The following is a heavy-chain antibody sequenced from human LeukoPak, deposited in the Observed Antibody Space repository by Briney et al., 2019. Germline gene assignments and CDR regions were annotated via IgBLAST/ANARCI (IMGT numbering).Heavy chain of an antibody. Sequence: GGSLRLSCAASGFTFSTFSMSWVRQASGKGLEWVSTISDSGGITDYADSVKGRFTISRDNSKNTLYLQMNSLRAEDTAVYYCAKGMNDGYDFWSGYYPAIDYWGQGTLVTVSS. CDR1: GFTFSTFS. CDR3: AKGMNDGYDFWSGYYPAIDY. V-gene: IGHV3-23*01. CDR2: ISDSGGIT. D-gene: IGHD3-3*01. J-gene: IGHJ4*02.